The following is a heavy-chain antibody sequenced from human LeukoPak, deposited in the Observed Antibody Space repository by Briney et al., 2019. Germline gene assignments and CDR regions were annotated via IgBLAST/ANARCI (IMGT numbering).Heavy chain of an antibody. V-gene: IGHV4-30-2*01. CDR1: GGSISSGGYY. CDR2: IYHSGST. J-gene: IGHJ4*02. Sequence: SETLSLTCTVSGGSISSGGYYWSWIRQPPGKGLEWIGYIYHSGSTYYNPSLKSRVTISVDRSKNQFSLKLSSVTAADTAVYYCARRGTSGPPDYWGKGTLVTVSS. D-gene: IGHD1-26*01. CDR3: ARRGTSGPPDY.